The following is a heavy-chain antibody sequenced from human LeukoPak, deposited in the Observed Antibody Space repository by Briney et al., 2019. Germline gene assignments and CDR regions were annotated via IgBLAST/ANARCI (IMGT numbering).Heavy chain of an antibody. V-gene: IGHV3-7*03. J-gene: IGHJ4*02. CDR3: AKDVGKWESLHFFDY. CDR1: EFSFSSYW. D-gene: IGHD1-26*01. Sequence: PGGSLRLSCAASEFSFSSYWMSWVRQAPGKGLEWVANIKQDGSEKNYVDSVKGRFTISRDNAKKSLFLQMNSLRAEDTAVYYCAKDVGKWESLHFFDYWGQGTLVTVSS. CDR2: IKQDGSEK.